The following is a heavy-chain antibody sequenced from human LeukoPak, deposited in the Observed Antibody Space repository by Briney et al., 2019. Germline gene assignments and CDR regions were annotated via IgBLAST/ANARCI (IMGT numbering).Heavy chain of an antibody. Sequence: GGSLRLSCAASYFTFTSTWMNWVRQPPGKGLEWVARIKSEIDGGTKDYAAPVQGRFTISRDDSQATLYLQMNSLKTEDTAVYYCTTGGDVIVAGTRAFDIWGQGTMVTVSS. D-gene: IGHD5-12*01. CDR3: TTGGDVIVAGTRAFDI. J-gene: IGHJ3*02. V-gene: IGHV3-15*07. CDR2: IKSEIDGGTK. CDR1: YFTFTSTW.